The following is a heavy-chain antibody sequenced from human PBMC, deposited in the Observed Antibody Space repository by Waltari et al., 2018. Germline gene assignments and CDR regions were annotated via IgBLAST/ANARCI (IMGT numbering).Heavy chain of an antibody. CDR1: GDSVGSSS. D-gene: IGHD3-3*01. Sequence: QVQLQESGPGLVKPSETLSLTCTVSGDSVGSSSWSWIRQPPGKGLEWIGYMYSGRTAKYNHSLKSRVTISVDTSKNQFSLKLTSVTAADTAMYYCARIGADFWTTYYDYWGQGTLVTVSS. J-gene: IGHJ4*02. V-gene: IGHV4-59*02. CDR3: ARIGADFWTTYYDY. CDR2: MYSGRTA.